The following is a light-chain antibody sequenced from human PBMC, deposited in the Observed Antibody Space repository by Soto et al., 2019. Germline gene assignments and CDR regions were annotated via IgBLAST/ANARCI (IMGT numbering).Light chain of an antibody. CDR1: SSNIGRGYD. CDR3: QTFDSSLTISWV. J-gene: IGLJ3*02. V-gene: IGLV1-40*01. CDR2: GDN. Sequence: QSVLTQPPSVSGAPGQRVTISCTGSSSNIGRGYDVHWYQQVPGSAPRLLLSGDNTRPSGVPDRFSGSRSGTSASLAITGLQAEDEADYYCQTFDSSLTISWVFGGGTQLTLL.